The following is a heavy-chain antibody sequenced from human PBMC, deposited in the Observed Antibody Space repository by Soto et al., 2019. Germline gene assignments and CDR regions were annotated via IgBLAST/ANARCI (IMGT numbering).Heavy chain of an antibody. D-gene: IGHD1-26*01. CDR2: ISSSSSTI. CDR3: ARGRPSWELLFDY. CDR1: GFTFSSYS. Sequence: EVQLVESGGGLVQPGGSLRLSCAASGFTFSSYSMNWVRQAPGKGLEWVSYISSSSSTIYYADSVKGRFTISRDNAKNSLYLQMNSLRAEDTAVYYCARGRPSWELLFDYWGQGTLVTVSS. J-gene: IGHJ4*02. V-gene: IGHV3-48*01.